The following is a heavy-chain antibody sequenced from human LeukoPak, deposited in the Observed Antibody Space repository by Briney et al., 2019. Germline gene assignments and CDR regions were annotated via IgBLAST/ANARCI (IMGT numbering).Heavy chain of an antibody. Sequence: SETLSLTCAVCGGSFSGYYWSWIRQPPGEGLEWLGEINHSGSTNYNPSLESRVTISVDTSKNQFSLKLSSVTAADTAVYYCASIAVAGPRYYFDYWGQGTLVTVSS. J-gene: IGHJ4*02. CDR1: GGSFSGYY. D-gene: IGHD6-19*01. V-gene: IGHV4-34*01. CDR3: ASIAVAGPRYYFDY. CDR2: INHSGST.